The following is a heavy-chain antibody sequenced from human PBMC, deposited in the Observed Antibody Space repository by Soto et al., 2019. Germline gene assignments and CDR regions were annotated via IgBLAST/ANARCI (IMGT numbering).Heavy chain of an antibody. CDR3: ARASGAAADHFDY. CDR2: IYYSGST. CDR1: GGSISSYY. J-gene: IGHJ4*02. Sequence: SETLSLTCTVSGGSISSYYWSWIRQPPGKGLEWIGYIYYSGSTNYNPSLKSRVTISVDTSKNQFSLKLSSVTAADTAVYYCARASGAAADHFDYWGQGTLVTVSS. D-gene: IGHD6-13*01. V-gene: IGHV4-59*12.